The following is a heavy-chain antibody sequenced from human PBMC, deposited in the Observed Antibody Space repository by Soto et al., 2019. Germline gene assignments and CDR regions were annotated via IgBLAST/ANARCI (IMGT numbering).Heavy chain of an antibody. CDR1: GFTFSSYS. CDR3: ATSVGASGYEFY. CDR2: ISSSSNVI. V-gene: IGHV3-48*02. J-gene: IGHJ4*02. Sequence: GGSLRLSYVASGFTFSSYSMNWVRQAPGQGLEWVSYISSSSNVIYYADSVKGRFTISRDNAKNSLYLQMNSLRDEDTAVYYCATSVGASGYEFYWGQGTLVTVSS. D-gene: IGHD5-12*01.